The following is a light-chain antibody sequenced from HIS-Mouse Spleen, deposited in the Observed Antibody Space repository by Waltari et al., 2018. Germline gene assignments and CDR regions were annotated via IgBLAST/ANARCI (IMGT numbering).Light chain of an antibody. CDR1: QSISSY. J-gene: IGKJ2*01. CDR2: AAS. CDR3: QQSYSTLMYT. Sequence: DIQMTQSPSSLPASVVDRVTTPCRASQSISSYLTWYQQEPGNAPKLLIYAASSLQSGVPSRFSGSGSATDFTLTISSLQPEDFATYYCQQSYSTLMYTFGQGTKLEIK. V-gene: IGKV1-39*01.